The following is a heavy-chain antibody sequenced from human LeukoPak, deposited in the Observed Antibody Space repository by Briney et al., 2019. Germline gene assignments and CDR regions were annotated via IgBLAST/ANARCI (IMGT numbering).Heavy chain of an antibody. CDR2: IWNDGSNK. CDR3: ARDHRDAFDY. CDR1: GFTFSNNG. Sequence: GGSLRLSCAASGFTFSNNGMHWVRQAPGKGLEWVAVIWNDGSNKYYVDSVKGRFTISRDNSNNTLYLQMNSLRAEDTAVYYCARDHRDAFDYWGQGTLVTVSS. D-gene: IGHD5-24*01. J-gene: IGHJ4*02. V-gene: IGHV3-33*08.